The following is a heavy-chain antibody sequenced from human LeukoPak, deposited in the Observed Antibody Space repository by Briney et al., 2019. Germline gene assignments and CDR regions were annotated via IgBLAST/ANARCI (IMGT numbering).Heavy chain of an antibody. Sequence: ASVKVSCKASGYTFTSYDINWVRQATGQGLEWMGWMNPNSGNTGYAQKFQGRVTMTRNTSISTAYMELSSLRSEDTAVYYCARLLKLRGLNPRSGGCYMDVWAKGPRSPPP. D-gene: IGHD3-10*01. CDR2: MNPNSGNT. CDR3: ARLLKLRGLNPRSGGCYMDV. J-gene: IGHJ6*03. V-gene: IGHV1-8*01. CDR1: GYTFTSYD.